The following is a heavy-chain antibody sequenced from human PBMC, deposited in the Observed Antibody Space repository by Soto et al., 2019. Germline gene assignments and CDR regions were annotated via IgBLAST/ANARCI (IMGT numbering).Heavy chain of an antibody. CDR2: VFWHDDK. D-gene: IGHD2-21*01. CDR3: ARAYTSDLEY. Sequence: QITLKESGPTLVKPTQTLTLTCTFSGFSFGVSGVGVGWIRQPPGKALEWLALVFWHDDKRYNPSLRSRLTITKDAPKNQVVLTMTNMDPLHTATYFWARAYTSDLEYSGQGTLVADSS. CDR1: GFSFGVSGVG. V-gene: IGHV2-5*01. J-gene: IGHJ4*02.